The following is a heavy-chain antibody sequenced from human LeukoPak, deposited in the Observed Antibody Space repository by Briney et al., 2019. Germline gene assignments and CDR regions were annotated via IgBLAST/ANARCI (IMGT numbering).Heavy chain of an antibody. V-gene: IGHV3-23*01. CDR3: AKAELGVDTFFDY. Sequence: GGSLRLSCAASGFTFSDYALGGVRQAPGRGREWVATLSGSGAGTYYSDSVQGRFTISRDNSKRTLFLQMNSLRAEDTAFYYCAKAELGVDTFFDYWGQGTLVTVSS. D-gene: IGHD3-3*01. CDR2: LSGSGAGT. J-gene: IGHJ4*02. CDR1: GFTFSDYA.